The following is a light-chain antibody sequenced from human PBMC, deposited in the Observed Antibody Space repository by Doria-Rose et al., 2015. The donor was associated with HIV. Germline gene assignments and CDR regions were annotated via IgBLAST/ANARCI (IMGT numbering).Light chain of an antibody. Sequence: QPPSGSVSPGQTARITCSGDALPKQYAYWYQQKPGQAPVLVIYKDSERPSGIPERFSGSSSGTTVTLTISGVQAEDEADYYCQSADSSGTVVFGGGTKLTVL. J-gene: IGLJ2*01. CDR2: KDS. V-gene: IGLV3-25*03. CDR1: ALPKQY. CDR3: QSADSSGTVV.